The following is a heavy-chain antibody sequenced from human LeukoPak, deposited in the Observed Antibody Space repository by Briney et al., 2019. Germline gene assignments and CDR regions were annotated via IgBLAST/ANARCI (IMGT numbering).Heavy chain of an antibody. D-gene: IGHD3-10*01. Sequence: PGGSLRHSCAASGFTFSSYSMNWVRQAPGKGLEWVSYISGSSSSIYYADSVKGRFTISRDNAKSSLYLQMNSLRAEDTALYYCAREPYGSGSYQVDYWGQGTLVTVSS. V-gene: IGHV3-48*01. CDR3: AREPYGSGSYQVDY. J-gene: IGHJ4*02. CDR2: ISGSSSSI. CDR1: GFTFSSYS.